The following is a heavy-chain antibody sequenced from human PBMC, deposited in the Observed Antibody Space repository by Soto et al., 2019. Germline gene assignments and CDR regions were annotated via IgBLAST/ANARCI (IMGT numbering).Heavy chain of an antibody. D-gene: IGHD6-13*01. CDR3: ARINWYSSSWYYFDY. J-gene: IGHJ4*02. CDR2: IYYSGST. V-gene: IGHV4-59*01. Sequence: WIRQPPGKGLEWIGCIYYSGSTNYNPSLKSRVTISVDTSKNQFSLKLSSVTAADTAVYYCARINWYSSSWYYFDYWGQGTLVTVSS.